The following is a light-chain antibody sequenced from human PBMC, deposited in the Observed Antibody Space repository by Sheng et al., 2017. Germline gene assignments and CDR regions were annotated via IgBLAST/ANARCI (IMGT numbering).Light chain of an antibody. V-gene: IGKV1-27*01. CDR3: QQYDRLLALT. CDR1: QGISNY. CDR2: VAS. J-gene: IGKJ4*01. Sequence: DIQMTQSPSSLSASVGDRVTITCRASQGISNYLAWYQQKPGKVPKLLISVASTLQSGVPSRFSGSGSGTDFTLTISSLQPEDVATYYCQQYDRLLALTFGGGPKVEIE.